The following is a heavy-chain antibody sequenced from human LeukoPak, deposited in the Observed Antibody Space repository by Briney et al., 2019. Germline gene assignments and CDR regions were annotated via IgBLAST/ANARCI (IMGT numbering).Heavy chain of an antibody. D-gene: IGHD1-26*01. CDR2: ISGTGAGT. J-gene: IGHJ4*02. Sequence: GGSLRLSCAASGFTFRNYAMSWVRQAPGKGLEWVSGISGTGAGTYYADSVKGRLTISRDNSKNMLYLQMNSLRAEDTAVYYCATVWTAGARDFDYWGQGTLVTVSS. V-gene: IGHV3-23*01. CDR1: GFTFRNYA. CDR3: ATVWTAGARDFDY.